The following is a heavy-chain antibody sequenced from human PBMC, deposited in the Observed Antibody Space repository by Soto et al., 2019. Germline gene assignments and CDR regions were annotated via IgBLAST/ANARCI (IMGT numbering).Heavy chain of an antibody. D-gene: IGHD6-25*01. CDR2: MNPNNGNA. Sequence: ASVKVSCKASGFTFITYDFSWVRQAVGQGLEWMGWMNPNNGNAGFAQKFRGRINMTRNTSISTAYLELSSLRSDDSAVYFCARRKERSGPYYLDLWGQGTQVPSPQ. J-gene: IGHJ4*02. CDR1: GFTFITYD. V-gene: IGHV1-8*01. CDR3: ARRKERSGPYYLDL.